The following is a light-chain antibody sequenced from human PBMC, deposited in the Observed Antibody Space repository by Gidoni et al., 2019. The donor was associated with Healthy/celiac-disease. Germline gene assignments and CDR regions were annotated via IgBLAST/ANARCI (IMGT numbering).Light chain of an antibody. V-gene: IGKV1-6*01. Sequence: AIQMTQSPSSLSASVGDRVTITCRASQGIRNDVGWYQQKPGKAPKLLIYAASSLQSGVPSRFSGSGSGTDFTLTISSLQPEDFATYYCLQDYNYPWTFGQGIKVEIK. CDR3: LQDYNYPWT. CDR1: QGIRND. CDR2: AAS. J-gene: IGKJ1*01.